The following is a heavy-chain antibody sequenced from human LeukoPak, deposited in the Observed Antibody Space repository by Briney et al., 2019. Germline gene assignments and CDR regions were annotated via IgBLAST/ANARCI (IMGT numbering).Heavy chain of an antibody. CDR3: ARGPGWNYFDY. V-gene: IGHV3-66*01. CDR2: IYRDGSA. Sequence: GGSLRLSCAVSGFTVSIYYMTWARQAPGKGLEWVSFIYRDGSANYADSVKGRFAISRDNSKNTVYLQMNSLRAEDTAVYYCARGPGWNYFDYWGQGTLVTVSS. D-gene: IGHD2-15*01. J-gene: IGHJ4*02. CDR1: GFTVSIYY.